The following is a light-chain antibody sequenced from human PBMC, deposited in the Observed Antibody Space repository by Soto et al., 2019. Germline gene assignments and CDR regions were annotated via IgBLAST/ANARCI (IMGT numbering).Light chain of an antibody. J-gene: IGLJ1*01. Sequence: QSVLTQPPSVSGAPGQRVTISCTGSSSNIGAGYDVHWYQQLPGTAPKLLIYGNSNRPSGVPDRFSGSKSGISASLAITGLQAEDEADYYCQSYDSSLSVYVFGTGTKVTVL. CDR1: SSNIGAGYD. CDR2: GNS. V-gene: IGLV1-40*01. CDR3: QSYDSSLSVYV.